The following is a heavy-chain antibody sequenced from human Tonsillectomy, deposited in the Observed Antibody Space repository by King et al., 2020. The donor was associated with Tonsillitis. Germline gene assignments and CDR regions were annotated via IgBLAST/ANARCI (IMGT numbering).Heavy chain of an antibody. CDR1: GGSINNYY. J-gene: IGHJ5*02. D-gene: IGHD2/OR15-2a*01. CDR3: ARVISDRFDP. CDR2: IYTSGST. Sequence: QVQLQESGPGLVKPSETLSLTCTVSGGSINNYYWNWIRQPAGKGLEWIGRIYTSGSTNYNASLKSRVTMSVDTSKSQFSLELTSVTAADPAVYYCARVISDRFDPWGQGILVTVSS. V-gene: IGHV4-4*07.